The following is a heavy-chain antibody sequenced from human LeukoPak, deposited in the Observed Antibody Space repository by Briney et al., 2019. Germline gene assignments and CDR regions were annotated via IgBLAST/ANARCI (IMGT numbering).Heavy chain of an antibody. CDR3: TAGRSDYFDF. V-gene: IGHV4-39*01. Sequence: SETLSLTCTVSGGFITSSSYYWGWIRQPPGKGLEWIGSIYYSGSTYYNPSLKSRVTISVDTSKNQFSLKLSSVTAADTAVYYCTAGRSDYFDFWGQGTLVTVSS. D-gene: IGHD6-25*01. J-gene: IGHJ4*02. CDR2: IYYSGST. CDR1: GGFITSSSYY.